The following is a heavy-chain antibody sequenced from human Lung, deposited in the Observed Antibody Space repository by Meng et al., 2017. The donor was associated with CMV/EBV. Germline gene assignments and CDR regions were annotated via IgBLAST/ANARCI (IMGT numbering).Heavy chain of an antibody. CDR2: ISSSGTYI. Sequence: RGSXRLXCAASGFTFSSYSMNWVRQAPGKGLEWVSSISSSGTYIYYADSVKGRFTISRDNAQNSLYLQMNSLRAEDTAVYYCARDVSPRSSAYFAIYYFYALEVGXQGTXVTVSS. D-gene: IGHD2-21*01. CDR3: ARDVSPRSSAYFAIYYFYALEV. CDR1: GFTFSSYS. V-gene: IGHV3-21*01. J-gene: IGHJ6*02.